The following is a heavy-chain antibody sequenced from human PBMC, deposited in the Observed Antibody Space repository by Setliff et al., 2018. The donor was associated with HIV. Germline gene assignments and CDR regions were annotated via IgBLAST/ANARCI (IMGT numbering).Heavy chain of an antibody. J-gene: IGHJ6*02. D-gene: IGHD7-27*01. CDR2: IYTSGST. CDR1: GGSISSGSYY. Sequence: SETLSLTCTVSGGSISSGSYYWSWIRQPAGKGLEWIGRIYTSGSTNYNPSLKSRVTISVDTSKNQFSLKLRSVTAADTAVYYCARDLGSGLYYYGMDVWGQGTTVTVSS. CDR3: ARDLGSGLYYYGMDV. V-gene: IGHV4-61*02.